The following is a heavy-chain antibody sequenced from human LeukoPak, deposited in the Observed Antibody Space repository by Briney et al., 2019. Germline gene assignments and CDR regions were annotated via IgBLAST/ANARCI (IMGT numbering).Heavy chain of an antibody. V-gene: IGHV4-59*01. D-gene: IGHD1-26*01. J-gene: IGHJ4*02. CDR2: IYYSGST. Sequence: SETLSLTCTVSGASITTYYWNWLRQPPGKGLGWIGYIYYSGSTNYNPSLKSRVTISLDTSKNQFSLHLISVTAADTAVYYCARDWELGYWGQGTLVTVSS. CDR3: ARDWELGY. CDR1: GASITTYY.